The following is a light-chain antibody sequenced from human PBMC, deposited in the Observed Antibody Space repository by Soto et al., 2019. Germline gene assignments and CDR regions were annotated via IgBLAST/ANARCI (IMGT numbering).Light chain of an antibody. J-gene: IGKJ4*01. CDR2: DAS. Sequence: DIQMSQSPSSLSASVGDRFTITCRASQSISSYLNWYQHKPGKAPKILIYDASTLETGVPSRFSGSGSGTDFTFTISSLQPEDIATYYCLQFHNLPTFGGGTKVDIK. V-gene: IGKV1-33*01. CDR3: LQFHNLPT. CDR1: QSISSY.